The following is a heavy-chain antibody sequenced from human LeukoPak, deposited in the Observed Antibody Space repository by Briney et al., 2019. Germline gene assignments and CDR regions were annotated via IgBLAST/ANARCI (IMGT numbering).Heavy chain of an antibody. CDR3: ARGDDNYYDSNYFDY. J-gene: IGHJ4*02. CDR1: GFTFSSSW. V-gene: IGHV3-7*04. Sequence: GGSLRLSCAASGFTFSSSWMSWVRQAPGKGLEWVANIKQDGIEKYYVDFVKGRFTISRDNAKNSLYLQMNSLRAEDTAVYYCARGDDNYYDSNYFDYWGQGTPVTVSS. CDR2: IKQDGIEK. D-gene: IGHD3-22*01.